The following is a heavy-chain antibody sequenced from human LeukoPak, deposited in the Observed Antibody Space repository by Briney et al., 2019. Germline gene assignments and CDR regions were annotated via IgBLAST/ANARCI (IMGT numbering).Heavy chain of an antibody. V-gene: IGHV3-48*03. CDR1: GFTFGDYA. CDR3: ARGLGYSSGWVFDY. D-gene: IGHD6-19*01. J-gene: IGHJ4*02. Sequence: GGSLRLSCTASGFTFGDYATSWVRQAPGKGLEWVSYISSSGSTIYYADSVKGRFTISRDNAKNSLYLQMNSLRAEDTAVYYCARGLGYSSGWVFDYWGQGTLVTVSS. CDR2: ISSSGSTI.